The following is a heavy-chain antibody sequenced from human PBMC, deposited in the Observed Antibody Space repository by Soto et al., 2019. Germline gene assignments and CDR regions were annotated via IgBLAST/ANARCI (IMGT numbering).Heavy chain of an antibody. Sequence: VNATETLTLTCTVSGFSLSNPRMGVSWIRQAPGKPLEGLAHFFSDAERSCSASMQSRRAMSTDTSGRKVVLTMTNMDPLDTPASCCARMAAHYNYYAIGVWGRGTTVTVSS. CDR1: GFSLSNPRMG. CDR2: FFSDAER. V-gene: IGHV2-26*01. CDR3: ARMAAHYNYYAIGV. J-gene: IGHJ6*01.